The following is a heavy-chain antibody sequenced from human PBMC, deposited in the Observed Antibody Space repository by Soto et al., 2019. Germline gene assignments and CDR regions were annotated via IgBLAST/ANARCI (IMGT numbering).Heavy chain of an antibody. CDR1: GFSFSDYY. D-gene: IGHD3-9*01. V-gene: IGHV3-11*01. CDR3: AKASHYDILTGQHLPDFDY. Sequence: GGSLRLSCAASGFSFSDYYMSWIRQAPGKGLEWVSLISTSGSSTDYADSVKGRFTISRDNAKNSLSLQMNSLRAEDTAVYYCAKASHYDILTGQHLPDFDYWGQGTLVTV. J-gene: IGHJ4*02. CDR2: ISTSGSST.